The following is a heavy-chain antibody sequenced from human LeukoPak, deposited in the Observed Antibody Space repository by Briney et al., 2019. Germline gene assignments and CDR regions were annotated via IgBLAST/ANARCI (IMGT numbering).Heavy chain of an antibody. CDR3: ARGGPTRGLRWQPLDY. V-gene: IGHV4-39*01. CDR2: IYYSGST. D-gene: IGHD4-23*01. CDR1: GGSISSSSYY. J-gene: IGHJ4*02. Sequence: SETLSLTCTVSGGSISSSSYYWGWIRQPPGQGLKWIGSIYYSGSTYYNPSLKNRVTISVDTPKNQFSLKLSSVTAADTAVYYCARGGPTRGLRWQPLDYWGQGTLVTVSS.